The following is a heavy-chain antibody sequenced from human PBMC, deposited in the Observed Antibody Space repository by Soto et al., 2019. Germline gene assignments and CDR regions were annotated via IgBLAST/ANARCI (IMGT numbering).Heavy chain of an antibody. CDR2: IFHSGIT. CDR1: GGSFSKDC. Sequence: PSETLSLTCSISGGSFSKDCGTWIRQSPGKGLEWIGYIFHSGITDYNPSVKSRVTISIDKSRNLFSLTLTSVTAADTAVYYCARDRYFYDSRGYYRTLDSWGQGTLVTVSS. CDR3: ARDRYFYDSRGYYRTLDS. V-gene: IGHV4-59*01. J-gene: IGHJ5*01. D-gene: IGHD3-22*01.